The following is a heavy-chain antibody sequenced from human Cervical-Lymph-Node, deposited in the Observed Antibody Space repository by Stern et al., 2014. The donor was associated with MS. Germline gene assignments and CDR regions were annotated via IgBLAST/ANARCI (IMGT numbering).Heavy chain of an antibody. Sequence: QVQLVQSGGGLVKPGGSLRLSCAASGFAFSKHYMGWIRETPGKGLEWIAYIDLSGTDKYHGDSVMGRFTISRDNAKNSLSLQMDSLRADDTAMYYCARAGHYDFNGHFYGFDSWGQGTLVTVSS. D-gene: IGHD3/OR15-3a*01. V-gene: IGHV3-11*01. CDR2: IDLSGTDK. CDR1: GFAFSKHY. J-gene: IGHJ4*02. CDR3: ARAGHYDFNGHFYGFDS.